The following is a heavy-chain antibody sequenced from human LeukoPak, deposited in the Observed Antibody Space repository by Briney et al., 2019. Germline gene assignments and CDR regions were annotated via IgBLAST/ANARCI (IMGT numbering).Heavy chain of an antibody. V-gene: IGHV1-69*04. J-gene: IGHJ4*02. CDR3: LGGNPKSVDY. D-gene: IGHD4-23*01. CDR2: IIPILGIA. Sequence: GASVKVSCKASGATFSSYAISWGRKAPGQGLEWMGRIIPILGIANYAQKFQGRVTITADKSTSTAYMELSSLRSEDTAVYYCLGGNPKSVDYWGQGTLVTVSS. CDR1: GATFSSYA.